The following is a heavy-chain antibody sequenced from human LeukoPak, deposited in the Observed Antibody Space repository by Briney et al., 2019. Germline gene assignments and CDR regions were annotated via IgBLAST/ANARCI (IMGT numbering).Heavy chain of an antibody. CDR2: ISYDGSNK. D-gene: IGHD6-13*01. J-gene: IGHJ6*02. CDR1: GFTFSSYG. V-gene: IGHV3-30*18. CDR3: AKVWGSGWSSSWLYYYYYGMDV. Sequence: GGSLRLSCAASGFTFSSYGMHWVRQAPGKGLEWVAVISYDGSNKYYADSVKGRFTISRDSSKNTLYLQMNSLRAEDTAVYYCAKVWGSGWSSSWLYYYYYGMDVWGQGTTVTVSS.